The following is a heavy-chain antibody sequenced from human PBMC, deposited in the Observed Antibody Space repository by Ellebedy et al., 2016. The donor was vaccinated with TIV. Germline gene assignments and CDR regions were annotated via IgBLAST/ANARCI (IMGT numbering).Heavy chain of an antibody. CDR1: GGSISSSSYY. V-gene: IGHV4-39*01. J-gene: IGHJ6*02. Sequence: MPSETLSLTCTVSGGSISSSSYYWGWLRQPPGKGLEWIGTIYYNGSTYYNPSLKSRVTISVDPSKNQFSLKLRPVTAADTAVYYCAKVGASTFGYYYYGMDVWGQGTTVTVSS. CDR3: AKVGASTFGYYYYGMDV. CDR2: IYYNGST. D-gene: IGHD1-26*01.